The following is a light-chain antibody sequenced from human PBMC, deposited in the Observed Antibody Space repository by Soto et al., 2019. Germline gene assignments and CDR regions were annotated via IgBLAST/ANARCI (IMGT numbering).Light chain of an antibody. Sequence: QLVLTQSPSASASLGPSVKLTCTLSSGHSNYAIAWHQQQPEKGPRYLMKLNSDGSHNKGDGIPDRFSGSSSGAERYLTISSLQSEDEADYYCQTWGTGIHVFGGGTKLTVL. CDR1: SGHSNYA. J-gene: IGLJ2*01. CDR2: LNSDGSH. CDR3: QTWGTGIHV. V-gene: IGLV4-69*01.